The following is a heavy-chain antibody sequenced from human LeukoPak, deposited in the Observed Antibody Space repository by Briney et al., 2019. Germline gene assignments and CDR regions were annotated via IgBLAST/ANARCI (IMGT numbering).Heavy chain of an antibody. Sequence: GGSLRLSCAASGFTFSDYYINWMRQAPGKGLEWLSYISGNGRFIEYADSVKGRFTISRDNAQNLLYLQMNSLRAEDTAIYYCARDLNTGMDVWGRGTTVTVSS. CDR3: ARDLNTGMDV. J-gene: IGHJ6*02. CDR1: GFTFSDYY. CDR2: ISGNGRFI. V-gene: IGHV3-11*01.